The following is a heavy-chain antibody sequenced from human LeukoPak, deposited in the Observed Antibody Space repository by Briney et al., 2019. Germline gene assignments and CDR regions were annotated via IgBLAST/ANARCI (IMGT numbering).Heavy chain of an antibody. V-gene: IGHV3-21*01. D-gene: IGHD2-8*01. CDR3: ARDCTNGVCFRFDP. CDR1: GFTFSSYS. Sequence: GGSLRPSCAASGFTFSSYSMNWVRQAPGKGLEWVSSISSSSSYIYYADSVKGRFTISRDNAKNSLYLQMNSLRAEDTAVYYCARDCTNGVCFRFDPWGQGTLVTVSS. J-gene: IGHJ5*02. CDR2: ISSSSSYI.